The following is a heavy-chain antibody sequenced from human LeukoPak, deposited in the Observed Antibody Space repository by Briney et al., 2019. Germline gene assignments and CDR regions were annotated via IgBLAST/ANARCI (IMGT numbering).Heavy chain of an antibody. J-gene: IGHJ4*02. CDR3: AKWGAQAGIYRAVDC. Sequence: GGSLRLSCAASGFTVSNNYMAWVRQAPGKGLEWVSLIYSGGSTYYADSVKGRFTISRDNSKNTLSLQMNSLRVEDTAVYYCAKWGAQAGIYRAVDCWGRGTLVTVSS. CDR2: IYSGGST. CDR1: GFTVSNNY. D-gene: IGHD3-10*01. V-gene: IGHV3-53*05.